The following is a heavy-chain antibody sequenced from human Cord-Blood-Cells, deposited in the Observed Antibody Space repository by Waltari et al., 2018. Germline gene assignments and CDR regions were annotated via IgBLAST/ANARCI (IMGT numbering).Heavy chain of an antibody. Sequence: EVQLVESGGGLVKPGGSLRLSCAASGFTFSSYSMNWVRQAPGKGLEWVSSISSSSSYIYYADSVKGRFTISRDNAKNSLYLQMSSLRAEDTALYYCARDSTAAARPYPYYYYGMDVWGQGTTVTVSS. CDR1: GFTFSSYS. D-gene: IGHD6-13*01. CDR3: ARDSTAAARPYPYYYYGMDV. CDR2: ISSSSSYI. V-gene: IGHV3-21*01. J-gene: IGHJ6*02.